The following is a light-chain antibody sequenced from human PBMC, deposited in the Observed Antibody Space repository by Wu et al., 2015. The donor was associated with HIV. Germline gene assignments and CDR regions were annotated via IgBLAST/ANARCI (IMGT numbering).Light chain of an antibody. Sequence: EVVLTQSPGTLSLSPGERATLSCRSSQTVTSGYLAWYQQKPGQAPRLLIYGGSSRATGIPDRFSGSGSGTDFTLTINRLEPEDFAVYYCQLYGTSPQVTFGGGTKVEIK. CDR2: GGS. CDR3: QLYGTSPQVT. J-gene: IGKJ4*01. CDR1: QTVTSGY. V-gene: IGKV3-20*01.